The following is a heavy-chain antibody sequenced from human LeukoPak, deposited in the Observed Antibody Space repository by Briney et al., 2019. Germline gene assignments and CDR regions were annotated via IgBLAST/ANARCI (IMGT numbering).Heavy chain of an antibody. V-gene: IGHV3-7*01. J-gene: IGHJ4*02. CDR2: IKHDESEK. CDR1: GFTFSWLW. D-gene: IGHD6-19*01. Sequence: GGSLRLSCAASGFTFSWLWMSWVRQAPGKGLEWVANIKHDESEKYYVDSVKGRFTISRDNTKNSLYLQMNSLRAEDTAVYYCVNGSRYNGWCLDYWGQGTLVTVSS. CDR3: VNGSRYNGWCLDY.